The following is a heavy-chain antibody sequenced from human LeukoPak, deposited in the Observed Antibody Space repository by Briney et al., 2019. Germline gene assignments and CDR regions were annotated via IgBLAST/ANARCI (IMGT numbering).Heavy chain of an antibody. CDR3: ARETESHGFDI. Sequence: GGSLRLSCVASGFTFSRYPMHWVRQASGKGLEYVSAISNDGLRTYYANSVKDRFTISRDNSKNTLYLQMASLRAEDMAVYYCARETESHGFDIWGQGTMLTVSS. V-gene: IGHV3-64*01. D-gene: IGHD1-1*01. CDR1: GFTFSRYP. CDR2: ISNDGLRT. J-gene: IGHJ3*02.